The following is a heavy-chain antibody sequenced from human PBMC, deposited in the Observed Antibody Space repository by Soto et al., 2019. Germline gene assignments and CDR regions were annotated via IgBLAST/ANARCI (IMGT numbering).Heavy chain of an antibody. Sequence: SETLSLTCTVSGGSISSSSYYWGRIRQPPGKGLEWIGSIYYSGSTYYNPSLKSRVTISRDNAKNSLYLQMNSLRAEDTAVYYCASEIIWFGEPLDYWGQGALVTVSS. CDR3: ASEIIWFGEPLDY. D-gene: IGHD3-10*01. V-gene: IGHV4-39*02. CDR2: IYYSGST. J-gene: IGHJ4*02. CDR1: GGSISSSSYY.